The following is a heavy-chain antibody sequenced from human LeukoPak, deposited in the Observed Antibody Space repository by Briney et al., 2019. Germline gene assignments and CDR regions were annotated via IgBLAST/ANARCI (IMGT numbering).Heavy chain of an antibody. D-gene: IGHD3-10*01. V-gene: IGHV3-7*03. CDR2: IKKDGSEK. CDR3: ARDGAARGSGSFGD. CDR1: GFTFGSYW. J-gene: IGHJ4*02. Sequence: GGSLRLSCAASGFTFGSYWMSWVRQAPGKGLEWVANIKKDGSEKFYVDSVKGRFTISRDNAKTSLFLQMNSLRVEDTAVYFCARDGAARGSGSFGDWGQGTLVTVSS.